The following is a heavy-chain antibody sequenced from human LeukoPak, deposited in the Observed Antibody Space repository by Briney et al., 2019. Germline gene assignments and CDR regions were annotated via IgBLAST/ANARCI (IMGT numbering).Heavy chain of an antibody. CDR3: ARAGMLTISPRNWFDP. V-gene: IGHV3-48*04. CDR2: ISSSSSTI. J-gene: IGHJ5*02. Sequence: PGGSLRLSCAASGFTFSSYSMNWVRQAPGKGLEWVSYISSSSSTIYYADSVKGRFTISGDNAKNSPYLQMNSLRAEDTAVYYCARAGMLTISPRNWFDPWGQGTLVSVSS. CDR1: GFTFSSYS. D-gene: IGHD3-3*01.